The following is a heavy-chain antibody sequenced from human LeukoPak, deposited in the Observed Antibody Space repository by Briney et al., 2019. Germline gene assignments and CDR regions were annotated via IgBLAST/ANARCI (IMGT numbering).Heavy chain of an antibody. CDR1: GFTFSNFA. V-gene: IGHV3-30*04. Sequence: GGSLRLSCAASGFTFSNFAMHWVRQAPGKGLEWVAVISYDGSIKYYADSVKGRFTISRDNSKNTLYLQMNSLRAEDTAVYYCAKQSFSSGCYDNWGQGTLVTVSS. D-gene: IGHD6-19*01. CDR2: ISYDGSIK. CDR3: AKQSFSSGCYDN. J-gene: IGHJ4*02.